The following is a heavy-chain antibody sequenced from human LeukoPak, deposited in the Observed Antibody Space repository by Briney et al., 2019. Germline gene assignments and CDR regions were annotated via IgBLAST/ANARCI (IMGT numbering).Heavy chain of an antibody. Sequence: SETLSLTCAVYGGSFSGYYWSWIRQPPGKGLEWIGEINHSGSTNYNPSLKSRVTISVDTSKNQFSLKLSSVTAADTAVYYCATGAPLQYSSSSPWLDPWGQGTLVTVSS. D-gene: IGHD6-6*01. J-gene: IGHJ5*02. V-gene: IGHV4-34*01. CDR1: GGSFSGYY. CDR3: ATGAPLQYSSSSPWLDP. CDR2: INHSGST.